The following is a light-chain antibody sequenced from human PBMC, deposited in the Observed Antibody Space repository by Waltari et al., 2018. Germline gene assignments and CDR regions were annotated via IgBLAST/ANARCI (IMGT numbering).Light chain of an antibody. V-gene: IGKV3-15*01. J-gene: IGKJ1*01. Sequence: EIVMTQSPATLSLSPGERATLSCRASQSVSSNLAWYQQKPGQAPRFLIYGAYSRATGIPDRFSGSGSGTDFTITIGSLEPEDVAVYYCLQRNNWPWTFGQWTKVEIK. CDR1: QSVSSN. CDR2: GAY. CDR3: LQRNNWPWT.